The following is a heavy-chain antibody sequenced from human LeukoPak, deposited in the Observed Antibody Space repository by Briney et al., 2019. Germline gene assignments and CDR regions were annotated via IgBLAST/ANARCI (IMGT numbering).Heavy chain of an antibody. CDR1: GFTFSSYG. V-gene: IGHV3-30*02. J-gene: IGHJ4*02. CDR2: IRYDGSNK. Sequence: PGGSLRLSCAASGFTFSSYGMHWVRQAPGKGLEWVAFIRYDGSNKYYADSVEGRFTISRDNSKNTLYLQMNSLRAEDTAVYYCAKEEVVPAAMFDYWGQGTLVTVSS. CDR3: AKEEVVPAAMFDY. D-gene: IGHD2-2*01.